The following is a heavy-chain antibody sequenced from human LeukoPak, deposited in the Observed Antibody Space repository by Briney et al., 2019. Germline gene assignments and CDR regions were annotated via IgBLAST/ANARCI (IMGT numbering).Heavy chain of an antibody. J-gene: IGHJ4*02. D-gene: IGHD5-12*01. V-gene: IGHV1-69*05. CDR3: TGGGGHDSHFDY. CDR1: GGTFSSYA. Sequence: SVKVSCKASGGTFSSYAISWVRQAPGQGLEWMGRIIPIFGTANYAQKFQGRVTITTDESTSTAYMELSSLRSEDTAVYYCTGGGGHDSHFDYWGQGTLVTVSS. CDR2: IIPIFGTA.